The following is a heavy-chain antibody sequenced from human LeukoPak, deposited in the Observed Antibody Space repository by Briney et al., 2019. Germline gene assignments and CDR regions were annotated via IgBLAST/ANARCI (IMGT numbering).Heavy chain of an antibody. J-gene: IGHJ4*02. CDR3: ARVWFGDESDY. D-gene: IGHD3-10*01. CDR2: INPNSGGT. V-gene: IGHV1-2*02. CDR1: GYIFTNYY. Sequence: ASVTVSCKASGYIFTNYYIHWVRQAPGQGLEWMGWINPNSGGTNYAQKFQGRVTMTRETSISTAYMELSRLRSDDTAVYYCARVWFGDESDYWGQGTLVTVSS.